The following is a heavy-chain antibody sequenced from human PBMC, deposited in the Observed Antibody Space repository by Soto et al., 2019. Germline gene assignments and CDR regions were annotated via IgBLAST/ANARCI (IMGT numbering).Heavy chain of an antibody. V-gene: IGHV3-23*01. D-gene: IGHD3-22*01. Sequence: EVQLLESGGGLVQPGGSLRLSCAASGFTFSSYAMSWVRQAPGKGLEWVSAISGSGGSTYYADSVKGRFTISRDNSKNTLYLQMNSLRAEDTAVYYCAKVTNYDDRENWGDPLYWGQGTLVTVYS. CDR2: ISGSGGST. CDR3: AKVTNYDDRENWGDPLY. J-gene: IGHJ4*02. CDR1: GFTFSSYA.